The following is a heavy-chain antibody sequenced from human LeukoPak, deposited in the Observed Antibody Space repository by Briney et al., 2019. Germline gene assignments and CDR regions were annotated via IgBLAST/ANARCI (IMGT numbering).Heavy chain of an antibody. J-gene: IGHJ4*02. CDR3: AKSGLNRFDY. CDR1: GFTFSRNG. CDR2: ISGSGGST. D-gene: IGHD2-15*01. V-gene: IGHV3-23*01. Sequence: GGSLRLSCAASGFTFSRNGMTWVRQAPGKGLEWVSAISGSGGSTYYADSVKGRFTISRDDSKNTLYLQMNSLRAEDTALYYCAKSGLNRFDYWGQGTLVTVSS.